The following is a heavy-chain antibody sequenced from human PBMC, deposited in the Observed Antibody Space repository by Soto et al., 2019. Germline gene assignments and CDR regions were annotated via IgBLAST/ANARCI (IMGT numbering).Heavy chain of an antibody. CDR3: AKDCRARGNYGFYSDF. J-gene: IGHJ4*02. CDR1: GFTFSSYG. Sequence: EVQLLESGGGLVQPGGSLRLSCAASGFTFSSYGMTWVRQAPGKGLEWVSFSSATGAGTYYADSVKGRFTISRDNSKNTLYLQMTSLRADDTAVYYCAKDCRARGNYGFYSDFWGQGALVIVSS. V-gene: IGHV3-23*01. CDR2: SSATGAGT. D-gene: IGHD1-7*01.